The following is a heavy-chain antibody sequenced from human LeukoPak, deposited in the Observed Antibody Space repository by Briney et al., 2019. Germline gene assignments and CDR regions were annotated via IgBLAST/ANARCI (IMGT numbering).Heavy chain of an antibody. J-gene: IGHJ4*02. D-gene: IGHD1-26*01. CDR2: IYYSGST. V-gene: IGHV4-39*07. CDR3: ARGVGARVSFDY. Sequence: SETLSLTCTVSGGSISSSSYCWGWIRQPPGKGLEWIGSIYYSGSTYYNPSLKSRVTISVDTSKNQFSLKLSSVTAADTAVYYCARGVGARVSFDYWGQGTLVTVSS. CDR1: GGSISSSSYC.